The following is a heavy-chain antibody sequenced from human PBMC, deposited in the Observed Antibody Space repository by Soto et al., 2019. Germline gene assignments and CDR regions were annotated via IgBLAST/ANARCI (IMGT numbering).Heavy chain of an antibody. CDR2: TRNKANGYST. CDR3: VRTSHYGSGSWNFDF. CDR1: GFTLSDHY. J-gene: IGHJ4*02. D-gene: IGHD3-10*01. V-gene: IGHV3-72*01. Sequence: EVQLVESGGGLVQPGGSLRLSCAASGFTLSDHYMDWVRQAPGRGLEWVGRTRNKANGYSTEYAAAVKGRSIVSSDDSLNSLYLQMNSLKTEDTAVYYCVRTSHYGSGSWNFDFWGQGTLVTVSS.